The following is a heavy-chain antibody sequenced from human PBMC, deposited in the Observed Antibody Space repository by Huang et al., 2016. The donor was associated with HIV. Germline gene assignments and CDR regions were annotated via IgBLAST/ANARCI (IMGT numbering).Heavy chain of an antibody. CDR3: ANDFWSHYPYYYMDV. CDR2: ISSRSSSI. J-gene: IGHJ6*03. CDR1: GFSFSKFD. V-gene: IGHV3-48*01. Sequence: EAQLVGSGGGLAQPGGSLRLSCVASGFSFSKFDMNWVRQAPGKGLEWVAYISSRSSSIHYADSVRGRFTVSRDNANNSLYLQMNSLRAEDTAVYFCANDFWSHYPYYYMDVWGKGTTVTVSS. D-gene: IGHD3-3*01.